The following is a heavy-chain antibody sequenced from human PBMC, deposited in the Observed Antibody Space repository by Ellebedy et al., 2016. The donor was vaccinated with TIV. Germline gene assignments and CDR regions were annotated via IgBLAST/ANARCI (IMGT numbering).Heavy chain of an antibody. V-gene: IGHV5-51*01. CDR3: ARQLDYYDSSGYSKYYFDY. J-gene: IGHJ4*02. CDR2: IYPGDSDT. D-gene: IGHD3-22*01. Sequence: GESLKISCKDSGYSFTSYWIGWVRQMPGKGLEWMGIIYPGDSDTRYSPSFQGQVTISADKSISTAYLQWSSLKASDTAMYYCARQLDYYDSSGYSKYYFDYWGQGTLVTVSS. CDR1: GYSFTSYW.